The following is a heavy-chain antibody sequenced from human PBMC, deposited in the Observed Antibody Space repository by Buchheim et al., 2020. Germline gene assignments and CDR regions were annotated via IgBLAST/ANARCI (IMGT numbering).Heavy chain of an antibody. CDR1: GGSISSSSYY. D-gene: IGHD3-22*01. J-gene: IGHJ4*02. V-gene: IGHV4-39*01. CDR3: ARGANGYYYDSSGYTIFDY. CDR2: IYYSGST. Sequence: QLQLQESGPGLVKPSETLSLTCTVSGGSISSSSYYWGWIRQPPGKGLEWIGSIYYSGSTYYNPSLKSRVTISVDTSKNQFSLKLSSVTAADTAVYYCARGANGYYYDSSGYTIFDYWGQGTL.